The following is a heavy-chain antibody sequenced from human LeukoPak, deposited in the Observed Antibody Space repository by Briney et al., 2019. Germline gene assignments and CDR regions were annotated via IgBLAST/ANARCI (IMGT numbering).Heavy chain of an antibody. CDR2: IYWDDDK. J-gene: IGHJ4*02. CDR3: AHRREDYGDYRYYFDY. Sequence: SGPTLVKPTQTLTLTCTFSGFSLSTSGVGVGWIRRPPGKALEWLALIYWDDDKRYSPSLKSRLTITKDTSKNQVVLTMTNMDPVDTATYYCAHRREDYGDYRYYFDYWGQGTLVTVSS. D-gene: IGHD4-17*01. V-gene: IGHV2-5*02. CDR1: GFSLSTSGVG.